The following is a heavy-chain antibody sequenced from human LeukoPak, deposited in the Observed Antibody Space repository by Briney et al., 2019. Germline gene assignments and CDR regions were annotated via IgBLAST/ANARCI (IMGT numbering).Heavy chain of an antibody. CDR2: INPNSGGT. V-gene: IGHV1-2*06. CDR3: ARDKTHNNNWERLDY. CDR1: GYTFTGYY. J-gene: IGHJ4*02. D-gene: IGHD1-1*01. Sequence: ASVKVSCKASGYTFTGYYMHWVRQAPGQGLEWMGRINPNSGGTNYAQKFQGRVTMTRDTSISTAYMELSRLRSDDTAVYYCARDKTHNNNWERLDYWGQGTLVTVSS.